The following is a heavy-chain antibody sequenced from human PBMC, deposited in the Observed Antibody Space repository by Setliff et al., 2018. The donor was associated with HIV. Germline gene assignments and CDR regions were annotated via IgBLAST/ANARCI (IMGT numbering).Heavy chain of an antibody. CDR2: ISTYKGNT. D-gene: IGHD3-10*01. CDR1: GYTFTSYG. Sequence: ASVKVSCKASGYTFTSYGISWVRQAPGQGLEWMGWISTYKGNTKYEQKFQGRVTMTTDTSTSTAYMELRSLRSDDTAIYYCAREGLIWFGELSLDDAFDIWGQGTMVTVSS. CDR3: AREGLIWFGELSLDDAFDI. V-gene: IGHV1-18*04. J-gene: IGHJ3*02.